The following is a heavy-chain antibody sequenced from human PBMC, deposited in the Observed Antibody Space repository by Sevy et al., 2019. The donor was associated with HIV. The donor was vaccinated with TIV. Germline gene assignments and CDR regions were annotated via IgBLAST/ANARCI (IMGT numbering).Heavy chain of an antibody. D-gene: IGHD3-22*01. CDR3: ATELGTYYYDSSGYYSDY. CDR2: ISGSGGST. CDR1: VFTFSSYA. J-gene: IGHJ4*02. Sequence: GGSLRLSCAASVFTFSSYAMSWVRQAPGKGLEWVSAISGSGGSTYYADSVKGRFTISRDNSKNTLYLQMNSLRAEDTAVYYCATELGTYYYDSSGYYSDYWGQGTLVTVSS. V-gene: IGHV3-23*01.